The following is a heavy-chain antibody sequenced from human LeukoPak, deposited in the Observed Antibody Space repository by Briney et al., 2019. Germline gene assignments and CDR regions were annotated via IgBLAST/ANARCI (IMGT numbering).Heavy chain of an antibody. D-gene: IGHD3-10*01. CDR1: GYTFSSYG. V-gene: IGHV1-18*01. CDR3: ARDSPDGSGTYYNDSPDY. J-gene: IGHJ4*02. CDR2: IGAYNGNT. Sequence: ASVKVSCKASGYTFSSYGISWVRQAPGQGLEWMGWIGAYNGNTNYRQKLQGRVTMTTDTFTGTAYMDLRSLRSDDTAIYYCARDSPDGSGTYYNDSPDYWGQGTLVTVSS.